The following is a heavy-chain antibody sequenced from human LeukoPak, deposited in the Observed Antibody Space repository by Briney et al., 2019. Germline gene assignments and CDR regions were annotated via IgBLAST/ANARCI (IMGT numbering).Heavy chain of an antibody. CDR3: ARLDYYDSSWFDP. J-gene: IGHJ5*02. CDR1: GGSISSSSYY. D-gene: IGHD3-22*01. CDR2: IYYSGST. V-gene: IGHV4-39*01. Sequence: SETLSLTCTVSGGSISSSSYYWGWIRQPPGKGLEWIGSIYYSGSTYYNPSLKSRVTISVDTSKNQFSLKLSSVTAADTAVYYCARLDYYDSSWFDPWGQGTLVTVSS.